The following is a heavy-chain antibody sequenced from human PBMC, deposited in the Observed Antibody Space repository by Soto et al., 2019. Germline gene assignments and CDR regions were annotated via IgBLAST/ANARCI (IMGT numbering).Heavy chain of an antibody. CDR3: ARDFMH. Sequence: QGQLQQWGTGLLRPSETLSLSCGLYGASFSGFYWSWIRQAPGKGLEWIGAITYSGVANYNPSLTSRVTISVDTSKNHFSLRLNSVTAADTAVYFCARDFMHWGQGTVVIVSS. CDR1: GASFSGFY. J-gene: IGHJ1*01. CDR2: ITYSGVA. V-gene: IGHV4-34*01.